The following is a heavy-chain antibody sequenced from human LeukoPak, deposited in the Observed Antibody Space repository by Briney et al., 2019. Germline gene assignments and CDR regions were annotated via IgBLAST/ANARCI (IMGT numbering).Heavy chain of an antibody. J-gene: IGHJ4*02. V-gene: IGHV4-61*02. CDR2: IHPSGST. CDR1: GASISSGSDY. D-gene: IGHD3-10*01. CDR3: ARGALLWFGAKMEYYFDH. Sequence: SETLSLTCTVSGASISSGSDYWTWIRQPAGKRLQWIGRIHPSGSTIYNPSLNSRGTISIDTSTNQFSLKLNSVTAADTAMYYCARGALLWFGAKMEYYFDHWGQGTPLTVSS.